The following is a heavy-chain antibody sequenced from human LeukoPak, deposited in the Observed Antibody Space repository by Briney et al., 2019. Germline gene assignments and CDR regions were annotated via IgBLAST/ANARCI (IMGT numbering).Heavy chain of an antibody. D-gene: IGHD3-22*01. Sequence: GGSLRLSCEASGFTFATYGMHWVRQAPGKGPERVAFISYDGGKKYYPDSVKGRFTISRDNSKNTLYLQMNSLRAEDTAVYYCARDSGSGYYFVGAFDIWGQGTMVTVSS. CDR2: ISYDGGKK. CDR1: GFTFATYG. V-gene: IGHV3-30*03. CDR3: ARDSGSGYYFVGAFDI. J-gene: IGHJ3*02.